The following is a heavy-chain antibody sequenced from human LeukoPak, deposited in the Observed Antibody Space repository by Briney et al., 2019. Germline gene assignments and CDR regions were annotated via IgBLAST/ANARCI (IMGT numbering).Heavy chain of an antibody. Sequence: SVKVSCKASGGTFSSYAISWVRQAPGQGLEWMGRIIPILGIANYAQKFQGRVTITADKSTSTAYMELSSLRSEDTAVYYCARDSIAAAGLFDYWGQGTLVTVSS. CDR3: ARDSIAAAGLFDY. J-gene: IGHJ4*02. CDR1: GGTFSSYA. V-gene: IGHV1-69*04. D-gene: IGHD6-13*01. CDR2: IIPILGIA.